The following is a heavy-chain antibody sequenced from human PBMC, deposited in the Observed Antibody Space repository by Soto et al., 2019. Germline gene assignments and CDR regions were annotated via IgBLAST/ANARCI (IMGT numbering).Heavy chain of an antibody. Sequence: QVQLAESGGGVVQPGRSLRLSCAASGFTFSSYAMHGVRQAPGKGLEWVAVISYDGSNKYYADSVKGRFTISRDNSKNTLYLQMNSLRAEDTAVYYCARDSRGYCFDYWGQGTLVTVSS. V-gene: IGHV3-30-3*01. D-gene: IGHD6-19*01. CDR1: GFTFSSYA. J-gene: IGHJ4*02. CDR2: ISYDGSNK. CDR3: ARDSRGYCFDY.